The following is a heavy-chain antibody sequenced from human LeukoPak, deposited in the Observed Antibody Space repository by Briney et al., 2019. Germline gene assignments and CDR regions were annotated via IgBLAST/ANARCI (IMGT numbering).Heavy chain of an antibody. V-gene: IGHV1-69*13. D-gene: IGHD1-26*01. CDR3: ARMSVGATTEYFHH. Sequence: SVKVSCKASGGTFSSYAISWVRQAPGQGLEWMGGIIPIFGTANYAQKFQGRVTITADESTSTAYMELSSLRSDDTAVYYCARMSVGATTEYFHHWGQGTLVTVSS. CDR2: IIPIFGTA. J-gene: IGHJ1*01. CDR1: GGTFSSYA.